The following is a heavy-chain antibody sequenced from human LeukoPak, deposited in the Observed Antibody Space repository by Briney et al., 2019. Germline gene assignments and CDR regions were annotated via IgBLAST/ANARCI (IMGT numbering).Heavy chain of an antibody. CDR2: ISSSSSDI. V-gene: IGHV3-21*06. D-gene: IGHD3/OR15-3a*01. CDR1: GFNFNTYT. J-gene: IGHJ3*02. Sequence: GGSLRLSCVASGFNFNTYTMNWVRQAPGKGLEWVSSISSSSSDIYYADSVKGRFTLSRDNAKNSLYLQMNSLRAEDTAVYYCARDWTGAAFDIWGQGTMVTVSS. CDR3: ARDWTGAAFDI.